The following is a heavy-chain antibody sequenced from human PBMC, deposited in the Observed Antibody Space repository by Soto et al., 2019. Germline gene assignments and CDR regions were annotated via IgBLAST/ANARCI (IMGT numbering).Heavy chain of an antibody. D-gene: IGHD6-19*01. CDR2: IYYSGST. CDR3: ARLRYGSGWASGGYFDY. CDR1: GCSISSSSYY. V-gene: IGHV4-39*01. Sequence: RSLTCPVYGCSISSSSYYWGWIRQRPVNGLEWIGSIYYSGSTYYNPSLKSRVTISVDTSKNQFSLKLSSVTAADTAVYYCARLRYGSGWASGGYFDYWGQGNLVTGSS. J-gene: IGHJ4*02.